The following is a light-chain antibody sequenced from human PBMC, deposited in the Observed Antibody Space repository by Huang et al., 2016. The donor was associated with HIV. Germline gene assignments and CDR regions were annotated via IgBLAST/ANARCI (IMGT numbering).Light chain of an antibody. CDR2: GSS. Sequence: EIVMMQSPATLSVSPGERATLSCRASQSVSSKLAWYQQKPGQAPRRLIYGSSTSATGIPARFSGSGSETEFTLTISSLQSEDFAVYYCQQYNDWPPMYTFGQGTKLEIK. CDR1: QSVSSK. CDR3: QQYNDWPPMYT. J-gene: IGKJ2*01. V-gene: IGKV3-15*01.